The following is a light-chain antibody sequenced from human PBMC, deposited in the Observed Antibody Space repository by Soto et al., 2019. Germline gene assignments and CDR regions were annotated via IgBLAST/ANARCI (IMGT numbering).Light chain of an antibody. J-gene: IGKJ4*01. CDR1: QGISSW. V-gene: IGKV1-12*01. CDR2: TVA. Sequence: DIEMTQSPASVSASLGDRVTITCRASQGISSWLAWYQQKPGKAAKLLIYTVASLPSGGPSRFSGSGSGTDFTLTISSLQPEDFATYYCKQANSFPLTFGGGTKVEIK. CDR3: KQANSFPLT.